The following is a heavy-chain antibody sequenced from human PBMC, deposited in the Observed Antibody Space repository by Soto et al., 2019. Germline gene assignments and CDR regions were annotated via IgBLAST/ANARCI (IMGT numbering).Heavy chain of an antibody. Sequence: GGSLRLSCAASGFTFSSYSMNWVRQAPGKGLEWVSSISSSSSYIYYADSVKGRFTISRDNAKNSLYLQMNSLRAEDTAVYYCARDQYDFWSGYEADVWGKGTTVTVSS. V-gene: IGHV3-21*01. J-gene: IGHJ6*04. CDR3: ARDQYDFWSGYEADV. D-gene: IGHD3-3*01. CDR1: GFTFSSYS. CDR2: ISSSSSYI.